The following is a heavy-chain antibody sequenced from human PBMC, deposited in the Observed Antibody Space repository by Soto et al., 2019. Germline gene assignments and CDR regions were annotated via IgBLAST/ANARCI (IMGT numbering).Heavy chain of an antibody. V-gene: IGHV3-21*01. Sequence: EVQLVECGGGLVKPGGSLRLSCAASGVTFSSFSFNWVRQAPGKGLEWVSFIVSSSGSIYYADSVKDRFTISRDNAKNSLYLQMNSLKDEDTALYYCARDSGAQLVRRGFYYYYMDVWGKGTTVTVSS. D-gene: IGHD6-6*01. CDR2: IVSSSGSI. J-gene: IGHJ6*03. CDR3: ARDSGAQLVRRGFYYYYMDV. CDR1: GVTFSSFS.